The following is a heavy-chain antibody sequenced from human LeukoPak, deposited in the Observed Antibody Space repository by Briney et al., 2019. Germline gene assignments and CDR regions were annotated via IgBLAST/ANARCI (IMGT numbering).Heavy chain of an antibody. CDR3: ARGGRIVVVPAAIGAFDI. Sequence: ASVKVSCKASGYTFTSYGISWVRQAPGQGLEWMGWISAYNGNTSYAQKLQGRVTMTTDTSTSTAYMELRSLRSDDTAVYYCARGGRIVVVPAAIGAFDIWGQGTMVTVSS. J-gene: IGHJ3*02. CDR1: GYTFTSYG. D-gene: IGHD2-2*02. V-gene: IGHV1-18*04. CDR2: ISAYNGNT.